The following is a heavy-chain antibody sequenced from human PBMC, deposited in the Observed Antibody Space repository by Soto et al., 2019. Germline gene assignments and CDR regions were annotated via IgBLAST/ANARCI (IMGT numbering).Heavy chain of an antibody. V-gene: IGHV1-69*01. CDR2: IIPIFGTA. D-gene: IGHD1-26*01. CDR1: GGTFSSYS. Sequence: QVQLVQSGAEVKKPGSSVTVSCKASGGTFSSYSINWVRQAPGQGLEWMGEIIPIFGTANYAQKFQGRVTITADESTSTAYMELSSMRSEDTAVYYWARDGGRHSGGMDYWGQGTLVTVSS. CDR3: ARDGGRHSGGMDY. J-gene: IGHJ4*02.